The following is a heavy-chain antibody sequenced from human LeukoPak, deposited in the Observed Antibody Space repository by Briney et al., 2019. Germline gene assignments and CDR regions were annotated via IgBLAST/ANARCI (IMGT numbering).Heavy chain of an antibody. V-gene: IGHV3-7*03. D-gene: IGHD2-15*01. CDR3: ARAPYCIGGSCRFDY. CDR2: IKQDGSEK. J-gene: IGHJ4*02. Sequence: GGSLRLSCAVSGFTSSSYWMSWVRQAPGKGLEWVANIKQDGSEKYYVDSVKGRFTISRDNAKNSLYLQVNSLRAEDTAVYYCARAPYCIGGSCRFDYWGQGTLVTVSS. CDR1: GFTSSSYW.